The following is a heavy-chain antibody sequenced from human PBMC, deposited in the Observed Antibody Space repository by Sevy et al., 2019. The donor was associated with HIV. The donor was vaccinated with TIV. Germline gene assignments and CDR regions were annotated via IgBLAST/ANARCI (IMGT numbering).Heavy chain of an antibody. CDR3: TTEGAD. CDR1: GFSFSDAW. V-gene: IGHV3-15*04. J-gene: IGHJ1*01. Sequence: GGSLRLSCAASGFSFSDAWLSWVRQVPGKGLEWVGRVGGKGDGGTAGYAAPGKGRFTIARDDSKNTMYVQMNNLKNEDTGIYYCTTEGADWGQGTLVTVSS. CDR2: VGGKGDGGTA.